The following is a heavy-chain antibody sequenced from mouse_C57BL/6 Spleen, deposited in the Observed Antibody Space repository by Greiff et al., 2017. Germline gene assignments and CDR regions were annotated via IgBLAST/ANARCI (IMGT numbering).Heavy chain of an antibody. J-gene: IGHJ2*01. V-gene: IGHV1-82*01. CDR2: IYPGDGDT. Sequence: QVQLQQSGPELVKPGASVKISCKASGYAFSSSWMNWVKQRPGKGLEWIGRIYPGDGDTNYNGKFKGKATLTADKSSSTAYMQLSSLTSEDAAVYCCARWYGSSPYYFDDWGQGTALTVSS. D-gene: IGHD1-1*01. CDR3: ARWYGSSPYYFDD. CDR1: GYAFSSSW.